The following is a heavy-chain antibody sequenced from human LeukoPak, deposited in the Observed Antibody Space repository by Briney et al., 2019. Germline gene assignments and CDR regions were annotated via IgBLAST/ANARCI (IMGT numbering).Heavy chain of an antibody. D-gene: IGHD3-22*01. J-gene: IGHJ4*02. CDR3: AGGGAYYYDSSGYLPH. Sequence: SVKVSCKASGVTFSNYAISWVRQAPGQGLEWMGGIIPIINTANSAQKFQGRVTITADESTSTAYMELSSLRSEDTAVYYCAGGGAYYYDSSGYLPHWGQGTLVTVSS. V-gene: IGHV1-69*01. CDR1: GVTFSNYA. CDR2: IIPIINTA.